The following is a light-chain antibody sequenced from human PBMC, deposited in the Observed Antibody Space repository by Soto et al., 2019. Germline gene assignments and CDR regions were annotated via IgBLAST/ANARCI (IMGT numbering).Light chain of an antibody. CDR3: SSYTSRSTVI. Sequence: QSALTQPASVSGSPGQSITISCTGTSSDVGGYNFVSWYQQHPGKAPKFIIYDVRNRPSGVSNRFSGSRSGNPASLTISGLQAGAGANYYCSSYTSRSTVIFGGGTKLT. CDR1: SSDVGGYNF. V-gene: IGLV2-14*03. J-gene: IGLJ2*01. CDR2: DVR.